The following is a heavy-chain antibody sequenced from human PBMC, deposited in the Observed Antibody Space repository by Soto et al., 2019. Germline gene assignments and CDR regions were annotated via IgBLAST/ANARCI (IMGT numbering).Heavy chain of an antibody. J-gene: IGHJ4*02. Sequence: SVKVSCKASGGTFSSCAISWVRQAPGQGLEWMGGIIPIFGTANYAQKFQGRVTITADESTSTAYMELSSLRSEDTAVYYCARDDGYKRRAHFDYWGQGTLVTVSS. D-gene: IGHD5-12*01. V-gene: IGHV1-69*13. CDR1: GGTFSSCA. CDR2: IIPIFGTA. CDR3: ARDDGYKRRAHFDY.